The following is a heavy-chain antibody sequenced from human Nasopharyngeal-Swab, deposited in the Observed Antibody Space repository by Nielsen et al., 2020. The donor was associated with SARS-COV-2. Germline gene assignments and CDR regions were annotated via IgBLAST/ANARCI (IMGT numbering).Heavy chain of an antibody. J-gene: IGHJ6*02. CDR2: ISAYNGNT. Sequence: SVPVSCMASVYTFTSYGISWLRQAPGPGLEWMGRISAYNGNTNYAQKLQGRVTMTTDTSTSTAYMELRSLRSDDTAVYYCARLYCGGDCSYYYYYGMDVWGQGTTVTVSS. CDR1: VYTFTSYG. CDR3: ARLYCGGDCSYYYYYGMDV. V-gene: IGHV1-18*01. D-gene: IGHD2-21*02.